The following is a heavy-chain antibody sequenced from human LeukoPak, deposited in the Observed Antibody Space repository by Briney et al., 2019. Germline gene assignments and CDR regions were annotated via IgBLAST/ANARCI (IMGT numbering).Heavy chain of an antibody. CDR3: ARRSNRFLESEYYFDY. J-gene: IGHJ4*02. CDR1: GDIFTIYW. Sequence: GETLQISCKGSGDIFTIYWIGWVRPMPGKGLEWMAIIYPGKSDTIYRPSVQGQVTISADKSISTAYLQWSSLKASDTAMYYCARRSNRFLESEYYFDYWGQGTLVTISS. CDR2: IYPGKSDT. D-gene: IGHD3-3*01. V-gene: IGHV5-51*01.